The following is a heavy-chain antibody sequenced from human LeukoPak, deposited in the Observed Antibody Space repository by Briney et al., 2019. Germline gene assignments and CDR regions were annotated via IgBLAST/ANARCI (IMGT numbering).Heavy chain of an antibody. J-gene: IGHJ4*02. D-gene: IGHD5-12*01. CDR3: ARHPDSGYDYWNY. CDR2: VDYSGST. V-gene: IGHV4-59*08. CDR1: GAPLNNYY. Sequence: PSETLSLTCTVSGAPLNNYYWNWVRQPPGKELEWIGNVDYSGSTRYNPSLKSRATMSLDSSKNQFSLRLTSVTAADTAVYYCARHPDSGYDYWNYWGQGILVTVSS.